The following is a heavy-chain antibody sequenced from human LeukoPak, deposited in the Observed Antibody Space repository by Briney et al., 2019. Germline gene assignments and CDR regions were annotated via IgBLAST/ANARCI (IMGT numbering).Heavy chain of an antibody. CDR2: IYFSGGT. J-gene: IGHJ4*02. V-gene: IGHV4-39*07. D-gene: IGHD3-22*01. CDR3: ARGIRKKRIVVVILSPFDY. CDR1: GGSISSSSYY. Sequence: PSETLSLTCTVSGGSISSSSYYWGWIRQPPGKGLEWIGSIYFSGGTYYNPSLKSRVTISVDTSKNQFSLKLSSVTAADTAVYYCARGIRKKRIVVVILSPFDYWGQGTLVTVSS.